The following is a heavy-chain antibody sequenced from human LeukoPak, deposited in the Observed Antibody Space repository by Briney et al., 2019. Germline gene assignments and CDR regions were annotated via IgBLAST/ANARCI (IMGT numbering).Heavy chain of an antibody. V-gene: IGHV3-23*01. Sequence: PVGSLRLSCADSGFTNRRYTMRGHGQTPGEGPEWGSVISGSGSSTVYADSVKGRFAISRDNSKNTLWMQMNSLRVEDTAVYYCAQVGGWGTMVTSPNYWGQGTVVTVSS. CDR2: ISGSGSST. J-gene: IGHJ4*02. CDR3: AQVGGWGTMVTSPNY. D-gene: IGHD4-17*01. CDR1: GFTNRRYT.